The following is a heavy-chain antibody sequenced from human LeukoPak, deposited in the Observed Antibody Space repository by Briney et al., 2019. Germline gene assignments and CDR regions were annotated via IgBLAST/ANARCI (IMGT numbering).Heavy chain of an antibody. V-gene: IGHV3-21*01. J-gene: IGHJ4*02. D-gene: IGHD4-11*01. CDR3: AIKYSNYFDY. Sequence: GGSLRLSCAASGSTFSCYSMNWVRQAPGKGLEWVSSISSSSSYIYYADSVKGRFTISRDNAKNSLYLQMNSLRAEDTAVYYCAIKYSNYFDYWGQGTLVSVSS. CDR1: GSTFSCYS. CDR2: ISSSSSYI.